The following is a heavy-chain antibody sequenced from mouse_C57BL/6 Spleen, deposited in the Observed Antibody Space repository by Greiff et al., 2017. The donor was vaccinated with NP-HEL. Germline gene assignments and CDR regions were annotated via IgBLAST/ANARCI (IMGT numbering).Heavy chain of an antibody. Sequence: QVQLQQSGAELVKPGASVKLSCKASGYTFTSYWMHWVKQRPGQGLEWIGMIHPNSGSTNYNEKFKSKATLTVDKSSSTAYMQLSSLTSEDSAVYYCARSHYYYGSSYYFDYWGQGTTLTVSS. CDR2: IHPNSGST. V-gene: IGHV1-64*01. D-gene: IGHD1-1*01. CDR1: GYTFTSYW. J-gene: IGHJ2*01. CDR3: ARSHYYYGSSYYFDY.